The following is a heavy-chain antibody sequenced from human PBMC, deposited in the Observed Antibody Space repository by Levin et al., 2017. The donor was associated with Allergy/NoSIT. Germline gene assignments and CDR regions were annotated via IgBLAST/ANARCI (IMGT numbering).Heavy chain of an antibody. V-gene: IGHV3-30*03. CDR3: TTDRVPYSSSWYGYYFDS. D-gene: IGHD6-13*01. CDR1: GFALSTYG. Sequence: SGGSLRLSCAASGFALSTYGMHWVRQASGKGLEWVAYISYGGREKYYADSVKGRFTISRDNSKNTLYLQMNSLRTEDSAVYFCTTDRVPYSSSWYGYYFDSWGPGTLVIVSS. CDR2: ISYGGREK. J-gene: IGHJ4*02.